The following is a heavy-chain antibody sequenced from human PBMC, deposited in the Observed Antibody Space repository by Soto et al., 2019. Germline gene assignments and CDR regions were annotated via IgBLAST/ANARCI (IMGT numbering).Heavy chain of an antibody. J-gene: IGHJ4*02. CDR3: ARGSSMVRDRAAFDY. CDR2: IIPIFGTA. D-gene: IGHD3-10*01. CDR1: RGPFSSYA. Sequence: SVKESFKASRGPFSSYAISLVRQAPGQGLEWMGGIIPIFGTANYAEKFHGRVTITADESTSTAYMELSSLRSEDTAVYYCARGSSMVRDRAAFDYWGQGTLVTVSS. V-gene: IGHV1-69*13.